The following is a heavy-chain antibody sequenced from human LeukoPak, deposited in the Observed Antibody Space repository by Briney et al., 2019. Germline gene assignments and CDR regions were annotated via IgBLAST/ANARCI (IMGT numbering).Heavy chain of an antibody. CDR2: INHSGST. CDR1: GGSFSGYY. V-gene: IGHV4-34*01. CDR3: AIGARAWIQLWFFAFDI. D-gene: IGHD5-18*01. Sequence: SETLSLTCAVYGGSFSGYYWSWLRQPPGKGLEWIGEINHSGSTNYNPSLKSRVTISVDTSKNQFSLKLSSVTAADTAVYYCAIGARAWIQLWFFAFDIWGQGTMVTVSS. J-gene: IGHJ3*02.